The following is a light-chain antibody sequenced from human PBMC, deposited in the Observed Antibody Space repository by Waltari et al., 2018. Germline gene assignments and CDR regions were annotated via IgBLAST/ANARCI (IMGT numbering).Light chain of an antibody. V-gene: IGKV1-27*01. Sequence: DIQMTQSPSSLSASVGDRVTIPCRSRQGISNYLAWYQQKPGKVPKLLLYAASPLQSGVPSRFSGSGSGTDFTLTISSLQPEDVATYYCQKYNSAPQTFGQGTKVEIK. CDR3: QKYNSAPQT. CDR2: AAS. CDR1: QGISNY. J-gene: IGKJ1*01.